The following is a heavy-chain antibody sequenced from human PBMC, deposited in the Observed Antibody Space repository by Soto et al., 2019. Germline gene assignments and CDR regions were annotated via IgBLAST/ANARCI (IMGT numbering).Heavy chain of an antibody. CDR3: ARARGWLRAIFDY. CDR2: IYYSGST. J-gene: IGHJ4*02. CDR1: VDTIWIAGYD. V-gene: IGHV4-31*03. Sequence: SGSPSITCTVAVDTIWIAGYDWFWIRQHPGEGLERIGYIYYSGSTYYNPSLKSRVTISVDTSKNQFSLKLSSVTDADMAVYYCARARGWLRAIFDYWGQGTLVTVSS. D-gene: IGHD5-12*01.